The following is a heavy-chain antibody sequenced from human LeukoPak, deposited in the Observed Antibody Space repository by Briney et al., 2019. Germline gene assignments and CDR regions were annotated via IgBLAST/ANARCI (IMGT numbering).Heavy chain of an antibody. J-gene: IGHJ5*02. CDR2: INHSGST. D-gene: IGHD6-6*01. Sequence: SETLSLTCAVCGGSFSGYYWSWLRQPPGKGLEWIGEINHSGSTNYNPSLKSRVTISVDTSKNQFSLKLSSVTAADTAVYFCAITPRPKNIFDPWGQGTLVTVSS. V-gene: IGHV4-34*01. CDR3: AITPRPKNIFDP. CDR1: GGSFSGYY.